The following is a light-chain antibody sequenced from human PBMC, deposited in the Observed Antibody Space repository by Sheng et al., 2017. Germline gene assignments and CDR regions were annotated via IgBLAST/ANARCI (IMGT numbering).Light chain of an antibody. CDR3: QQYDNLPLT. Sequence: ETVMTQSPATLSVSPGERATLSCRASESVARGLAWYQQKPGQAPRLLIHGASTRTTGIPARFSGSGSGTDFTFTISSLQPEDFATYYCQQYDNLPLTFGGGTKVDIK. CDR2: GAS. J-gene: IGKJ4*01. V-gene: IGKV3-15*01. CDR1: ESVARG.